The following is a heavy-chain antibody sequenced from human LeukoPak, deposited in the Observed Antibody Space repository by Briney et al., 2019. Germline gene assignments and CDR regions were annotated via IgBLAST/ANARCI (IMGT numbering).Heavy chain of an antibody. CDR2: IYYSGST. CDR3: ARDGPPYYGDYVNEDAFDI. CDR1: GGSISSGGYY. Sequence: SQTLSLTCTVSGGSISSGGYYWSWIRQHPGKGLEWLGYIYYSGSTYYNPSLKSRVTISVDTSKNQFSLKLGSVTAADTAVYYCARDGPPYYGDYVNEDAFDIWGQGTMVTVSS. D-gene: IGHD4-17*01. V-gene: IGHV4-31*03. J-gene: IGHJ3*02.